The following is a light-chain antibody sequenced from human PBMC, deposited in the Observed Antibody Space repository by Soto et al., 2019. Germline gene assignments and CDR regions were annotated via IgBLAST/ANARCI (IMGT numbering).Light chain of an antibody. J-gene: IGKJ1*01. Sequence: DIQMTQSPSTLSASIGDRATITCRASQNINNWIAWYQQKPGKAPKFLIYDASTLESGVPSRFSGSGFGTEFSLTISSLQPDDFGSYYCQHMRTFGQGTKVDIK. CDR1: QNINNW. V-gene: IGKV1-5*01. CDR2: DAS. CDR3: QHMRT.